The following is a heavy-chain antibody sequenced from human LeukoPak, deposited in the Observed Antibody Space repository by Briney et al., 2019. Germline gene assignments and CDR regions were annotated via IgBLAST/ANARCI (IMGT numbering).Heavy chain of an antibody. J-gene: IGHJ5*02. Sequence: PSETLSLTCAVYGGSFSGYYWSWIRQPPGKGLEWIGEINHSGSTNYNPSLKSRVTISVDTSKNQFSLELSSVTAADTAVYYCARDIVVVPDAMVEDGWFDPWGQGTLVTVSS. CDR2: INHSGST. CDR3: ARDIVVVPDAMVEDGWFDP. CDR1: GGSFSGYY. D-gene: IGHD2-2*01. V-gene: IGHV4-34*01.